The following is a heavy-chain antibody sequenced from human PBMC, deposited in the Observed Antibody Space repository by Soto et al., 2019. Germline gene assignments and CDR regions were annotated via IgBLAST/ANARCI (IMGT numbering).Heavy chain of an antibody. J-gene: IGHJ3*02. CDR3: ARLWDSSGYYSYDGFDI. CDR1: GFTFSSYS. CDR2: ITSSSSYI. Sequence: GVLRLSCAASGFTFSSYSMMWVRQAPGKGLEWVSSITSSSSYIYYADSIKGRFTISRDNAENSLYLQMDSLRAEDTAVYYCARLWDSSGYYSYDGFDIWGQGTMVTVSS. V-gene: IGHV3-21*06. D-gene: IGHD3-22*01.